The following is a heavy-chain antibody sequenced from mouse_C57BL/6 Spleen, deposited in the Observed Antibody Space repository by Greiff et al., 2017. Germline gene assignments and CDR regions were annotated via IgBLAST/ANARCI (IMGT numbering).Heavy chain of an antibody. CDR3: ARSGPMDY. D-gene: IGHD3-2*02. Sequence: QVQLQQSGAELVKPGASVKLSCKASGYTFTSYWMQWVKQRPGQGLEWIGEIDPSDSYTNYNQKFKGKATLTVDTSSSTAYMQLSSLTSEDSAVYYCARSGPMDYWGQGTSVTVSS. CDR1: GYTFTSYW. CDR2: IDPSDSYT. V-gene: IGHV1-50*01. J-gene: IGHJ4*01.